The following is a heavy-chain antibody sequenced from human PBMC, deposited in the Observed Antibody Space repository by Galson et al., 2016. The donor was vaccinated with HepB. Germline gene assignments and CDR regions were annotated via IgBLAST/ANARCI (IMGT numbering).Heavy chain of an antibody. CDR2: ISSSSSSR. V-gene: IGHV3-21*01. CDR1: GFTFSSYS. D-gene: IGHD1-26*01. CDR3: ARGGIGYRGTFDY. J-gene: IGHJ4*02. Sequence: SLRLSCAASGFTFSSYSMNWVRQAPGKGLEWVSSISSSSSSRYYADSVKGRFTISRDRAKNSLFLQMDSLRAEDTALYYCARGGIGYRGTFDYWGQGTLVTVSS.